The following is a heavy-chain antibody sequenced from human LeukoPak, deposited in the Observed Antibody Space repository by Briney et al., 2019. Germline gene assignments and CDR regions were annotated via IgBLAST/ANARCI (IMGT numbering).Heavy chain of an antibody. CDR1: GFTLSSYA. V-gene: IGHV3-23*01. J-gene: IGHJ4*02. D-gene: IGHD3-3*01. CDR3: AKDPGGRFCDY. CDR2: ISGSGGST. Sequence: GRSLRLSCAASGFTLSSYAMSWVRQAPGKGLEWVSAISGSGGSTYYADSAKGRFTISRDNSKNTLYLQMNSLRAEDTAVYYCAKDPGGRFCDYWGQGTLVTVSS.